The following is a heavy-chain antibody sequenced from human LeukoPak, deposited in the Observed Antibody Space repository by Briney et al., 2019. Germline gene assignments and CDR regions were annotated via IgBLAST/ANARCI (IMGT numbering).Heavy chain of an antibody. D-gene: IGHD2-15*01. CDR1: GGTFSSYA. CDR2: IIPILGIA. CDR3: ARDAPLSCSGGSCYSDDTDY. Sequence: SVKVSCKASGGTFSSYAICWVRQAPGQGLEWMGRIIPILGIANYAQKFQGRVTITADKSTSTAYMELSSLRSEDTAVYYCARDAPLSCSGGSCYSDDTDYWGQGTLVTVSS. V-gene: IGHV1-69*04. J-gene: IGHJ4*02.